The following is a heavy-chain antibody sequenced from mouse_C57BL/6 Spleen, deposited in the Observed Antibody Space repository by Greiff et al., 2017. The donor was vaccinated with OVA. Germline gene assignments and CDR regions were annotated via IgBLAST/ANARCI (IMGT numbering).Heavy chain of an antibody. CDR2: IYPGSGNT. V-gene: IGHV1-66*01. Sequence: VQGVESGPELVKPGASVKISCKASGYSFTSYYIHWVKQRPGQGLEWIGWIYPGSGNTKYNEKFKGKATLTADTSSSTAYMQLSSLTSEDSAVYYCARVGGNTYYAMDYWGQGTSVTVSS. D-gene: IGHD2-1*01. CDR1: GYSFTSYY. J-gene: IGHJ4*01. CDR3: ARVGGNTYYAMDY.